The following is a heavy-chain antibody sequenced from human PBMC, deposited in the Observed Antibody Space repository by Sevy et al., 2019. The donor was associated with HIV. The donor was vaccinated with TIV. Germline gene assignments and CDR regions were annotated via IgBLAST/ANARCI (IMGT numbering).Heavy chain of an antibody. CDR3: ATGAGVSKSDF. J-gene: IGHJ4*02. Sequence: SETLSLTCTVSGASISTYVWTWIRQPPGKGLEWVGYFFYTGNPNYSPSLSSRVTISGDTSKNQFSLTLSSVTAADTAVYYCATGAGVSKSDFWGQGTLVTVSS. D-gene: IGHD3-10*01. V-gene: IGHV4-59*12. CDR1: GASISTYV. CDR2: FFYTGNP.